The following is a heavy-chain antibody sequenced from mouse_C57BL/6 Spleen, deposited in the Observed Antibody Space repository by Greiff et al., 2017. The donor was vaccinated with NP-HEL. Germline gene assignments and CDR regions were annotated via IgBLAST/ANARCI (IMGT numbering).Heavy chain of an antibody. CDR2: INPYNGGT. V-gene: IGHV1-19*01. Sequence: EVQLQQSGPVLVKPGASVKMSCKASGYTFTDYYMNWVKQSHGKSLEWIGVINPYNGGTSYNQKFKGKATLTVDKSSSTAYMELNSLTSEDSAVYYCARSNGSSYRYFDYWGQGTTLTVSS. D-gene: IGHD1-1*01. J-gene: IGHJ2*01. CDR1: GYTFTDYY. CDR3: ARSNGSSYRYFDY.